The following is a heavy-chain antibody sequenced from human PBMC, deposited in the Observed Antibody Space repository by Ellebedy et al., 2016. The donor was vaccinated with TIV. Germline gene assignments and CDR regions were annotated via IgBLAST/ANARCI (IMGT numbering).Heavy chain of an antibody. Sequence: SETLSLTXTVSGGSISSSSYYWGWIRQPPGKGLEWIGYIYYSGSTNYNPSLKSRVTISVDTSKNQFSLKLSSVTAADTAVYYCASGSGSSDDAFDIWGQGTMVTVSS. CDR2: IYYSGST. V-gene: IGHV4-61*05. D-gene: IGHD3-10*01. CDR1: GGSISSSSYY. J-gene: IGHJ3*02. CDR3: ASGSGSSDDAFDI.